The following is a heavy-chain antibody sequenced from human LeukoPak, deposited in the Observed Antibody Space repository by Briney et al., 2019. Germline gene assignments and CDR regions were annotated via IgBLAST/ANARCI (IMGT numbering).Heavy chain of an antibody. CDR3: ARLYYYDSSGYYYPDY. CDR2: IYYSGST. D-gene: IGHD3-22*01. CDR1: GGSISSYY. J-gene: IGHJ4*02. Sequence: SETLSLTCTVSGGSISSYYWSWIRQPPGKGLEWIGYIYYSGSTNYNPSLKSRVTISVDRSKNQFSLKLSSVTAADTAVYYCARLYYYDSSGYYYPDYWGQGTLVTVSS. V-gene: IGHV4-59*12.